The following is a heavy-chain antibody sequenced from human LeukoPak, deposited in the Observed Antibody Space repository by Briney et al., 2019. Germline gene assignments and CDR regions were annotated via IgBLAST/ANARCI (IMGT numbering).Heavy chain of an antibody. Sequence: GGSLRLSCAASGFTFSSYAMSWVRQAPGKGLEWVSAISGSGGSTYYADSVKGRFTISRDNSKNTLYLQMNSLRAEDTAVYYCAAKQQLVPWYFQHWGQGTLVTVSS. CDR1: GFTFSSYA. CDR3: AAKQQLVPWYFQH. CDR2: ISGSGGST. D-gene: IGHD6-13*01. V-gene: IGHV3-23*01. J-gene: IGHJ1*01.